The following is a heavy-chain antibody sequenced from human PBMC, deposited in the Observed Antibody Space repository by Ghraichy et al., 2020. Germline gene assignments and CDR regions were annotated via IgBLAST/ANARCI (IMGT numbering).Heavy chain of an antibody. Sequence: SETLSLTCTVSGGSISSYYWSWIRQPPGKGLEWIGYIYYSGSTNYNPSLKSRVTISVDTSKNQFSLKLSSVTAADTAVYYCARHGTDYDFWSGYYYYYYMDVWGKGTTVTVSS. J-gene: IGHJ6*03. CDR2: IYYSGST. CDR3: ARHGTDYDFWSGYYYYYYMDV. CDR1: GGSISSYY. V-gene: IGHV4-59*08. D-gene: IGHD3-3*01.